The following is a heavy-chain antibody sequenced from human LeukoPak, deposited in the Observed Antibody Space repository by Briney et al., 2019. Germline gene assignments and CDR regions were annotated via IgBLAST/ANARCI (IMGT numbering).Heavy chain of an antibody. CDR2: IKHDGSEK. D-gene: IGHD4/OR15-4a*01. Sequence: GGSLRLSCAASGFTFSNYWMNWVRQAPGKGQEWVANIKHDGSEKYYVDSVKGRFSISRDNAKNSLYLQMNSLRAEDTAVYYCARDDNGGYDYWGQGTLVTVSS. CDR3: ARDDNGGYDY. CDR1: GFTFSNYW. J-gene: IGHJ4*02. V-gene: IGHV3-7*01.